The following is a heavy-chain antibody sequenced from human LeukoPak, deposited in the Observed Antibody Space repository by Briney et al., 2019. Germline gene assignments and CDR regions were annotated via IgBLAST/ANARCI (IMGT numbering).Heavy chain of an antibody. Sequence: PSETLSLTCSVSGGSIRSSSYYWGWIRQPPGKGLEWIGSIYNSGSTYYNPSLKSRVTISVDTSKNQFSLKLSSVTAADTAVYYCATISWDGYSYGYFDYWGQGILVTVSS. V-gene: IGHV4-39*01. CDR1: GGSIRSSSYY. J-gene: IGHJ4*02. D-gene: IGHD5-18*01. CDR3: ATISWDGYSYGYFDY. CDR2: IYNSGST.